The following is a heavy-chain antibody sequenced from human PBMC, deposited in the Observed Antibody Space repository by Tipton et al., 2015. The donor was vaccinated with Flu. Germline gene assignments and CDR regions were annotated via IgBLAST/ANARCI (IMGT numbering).Heavy chain of an antibody. J-gene: IGHJ4*02. V-gene: IGHV4-39*01. Sequence: LRLSCTVSGGPISSSSYYWGWIRQPPGKGLEWIGSIYYSGSTYYNPSLKSRVTISVDTSKNQFSLKLSSVTAADTAVYYCATKEVSYCSGGSCYSYYFDYWGQRALVTVSS. CDR2: IYYSGST. D-gene: IGHD2-15*01. CDR1: GGPISSSSYY. CDR3: ATKEVSYCSGGSCYSYYFDY.